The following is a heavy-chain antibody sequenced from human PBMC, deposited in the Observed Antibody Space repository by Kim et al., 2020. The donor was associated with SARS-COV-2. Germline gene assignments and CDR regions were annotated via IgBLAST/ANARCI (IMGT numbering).Heavy chain of an antibody. J-gene: IGHJ4*02. V-gene: IGHV1-8*01. D-gene: IGHD6-25*01. CDR2: MSPSRGDT. Sequence: ASVKVSCKTSGYSFTGFHINWVRQATGQGLEWMGWMSPSRGDTVYAQQFQGRVTMTRDTSITTAYLELSSLKSEDTAVYYCTRGVTAGYDYWGRGTLVTVSS. CDR3: TRGVTAGYDY. CDR1: GYSFTGFH.